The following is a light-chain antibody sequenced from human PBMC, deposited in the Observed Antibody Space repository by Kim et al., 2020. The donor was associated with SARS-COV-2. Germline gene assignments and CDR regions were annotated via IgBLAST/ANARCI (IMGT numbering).Light chain of an antibody. V-gene: IGKV3-20*01. CDR1: QSVSRSY. Sequence: EIVLTQSPGTLSLSPGERATRSCRASQSVSRSYLAWYQQKPGQAPRLLIYGASSRATGIPDRFSGSGSGTDFTLTISRLEPEDLAVYYCQQYGSSPWTFGQGTQVDIK. CDR3: QQYGSSPWT. J-gene: IGKJ1*01. CDR2: GAS.